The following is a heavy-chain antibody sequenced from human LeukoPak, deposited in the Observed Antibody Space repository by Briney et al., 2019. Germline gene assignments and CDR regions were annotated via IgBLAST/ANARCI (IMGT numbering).Heavy chain of an antibody. Sequence: GGSLRLSCAASGFIFTSNRMNWVRQTPGKGLEWVALISYDGSVQHYADSVKGRFTISRDSSKNTLFLEMNSLRAEDTAIYYCARERTGFYSEYWGQGTLVTVSS. CDR2: ISYDGSVQ. J-gene: IGHJ4*02. V-gene: IGHV3-30*03. CDR3: ARERTGFYSEY. D-gene: IGHD1-14*01. CDR1: GFIFTSNR.